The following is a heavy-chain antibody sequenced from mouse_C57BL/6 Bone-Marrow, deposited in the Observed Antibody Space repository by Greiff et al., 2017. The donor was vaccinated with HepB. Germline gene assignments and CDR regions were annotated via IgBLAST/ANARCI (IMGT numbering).Heavy chain of an antibody. J-gene: IGHJ4*01. Sequence: EVKLMESGGGLVQPGESLKLSCESNEYEFPSHDMSWVRKTPEKRLELVAAINSDGGSTYYPDTMERRFIISRDNTKKTLHLQMSSLRSEDTALYYCARLYDYDGYAMDYWGQGTSVTVSS. D-gene: IGHD2-4*01. V-gene: IGHV5-2*01. CDR2: INSDGGST. CDR1: EYEFPSHD. CDR3: ARLYDYDGYAMDY.